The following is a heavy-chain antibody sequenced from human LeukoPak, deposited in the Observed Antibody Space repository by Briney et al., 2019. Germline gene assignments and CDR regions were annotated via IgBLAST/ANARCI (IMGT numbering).Heavy chain of an antibody. D-gene: IGHD4-17*01. CDR3: ARTTPRRYFDL. CDR2: IYYSGST. Sequence: SETLSLTCTVSGGSISSYYWSWIRHPPGKGLEWIGYIYYSGSTNYNPSLKSRVTISVDTSKNQFSLKLSSVTAADTAVYYCARTTPRRYFDLWGRGTLVTVSS. J-gene: IGHJ2*01. V-gene: IGHV4-59*01. CDR1: GGSISSYY.